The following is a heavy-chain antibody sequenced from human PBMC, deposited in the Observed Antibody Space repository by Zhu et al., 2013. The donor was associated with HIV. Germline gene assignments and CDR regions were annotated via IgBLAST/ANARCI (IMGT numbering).Heavy chain of an antibody. V-gene: IGHV1-69*08. J-gene: IGHJ6*02. D-gene: IGHD1-26*01. CDR3: AREGELLQGMDV. CDR1: GGTFSSYT. Sequence: QVQLVQSGAEVKKPGSSVKVSCKASGGTFSSYTISWVRQAPGQGLEWMGRIIPILGIANYAQKFQGRVTITADKSTSTAYMELSSLRSEDTAVYYCAREGELLQGMDVWGQGTTVTVSS. CDR2: IIPILGIA.